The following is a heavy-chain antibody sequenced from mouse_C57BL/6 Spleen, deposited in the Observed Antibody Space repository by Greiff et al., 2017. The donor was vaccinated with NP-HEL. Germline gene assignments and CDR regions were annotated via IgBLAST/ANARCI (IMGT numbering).Heavy chain of an antibody. CDR2: IYPGSGST. CDR1: GYTFTSYW. CDR3: ARERQLRRGGYFDY. V-gene: IGHV1-55*01. Sequence: QVQLQQPGAELVKPGASVKMSCKASGYTFTSYWITWVKQRPGQGLEWIGDIYPGSGSTNYNEKFKSKATLTVDTSSSTAYMQLSSLTSEDSAVYYCARERQLRRGGYFDYWGQGTTLTVSS. J-gene: IGHJ2*01. D-gene: IGHD3-2*02.